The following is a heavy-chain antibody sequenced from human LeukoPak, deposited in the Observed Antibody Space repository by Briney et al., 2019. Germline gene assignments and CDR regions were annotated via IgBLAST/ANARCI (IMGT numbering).Heavy chain of an antibody. CDR2: INHSGST. J-gene: IGHJ6*02. Sequence: PSETLSLTCTVSGGSISSSSYYWGWIRQPPGKGLEWIGEINHSGSTNYNPSLKSRVTISVDTSKNQFSLKLSSVTAADTAVYYCARGPRGCSSTSCYYYGMDVWGQGTTVTVSS. V-gene: IGHV4-39*07. D-gene: IGHD2-2*01. CDR3: ARGPRGCSSTSCYYYGMDV. CDR1: GGSISSSSYY.